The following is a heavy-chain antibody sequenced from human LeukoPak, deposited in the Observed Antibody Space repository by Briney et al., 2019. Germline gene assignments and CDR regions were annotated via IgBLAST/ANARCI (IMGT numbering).Heavy chain of an antibody. D-gene: IGHD6-13*01. CDR2: INHSGST. V-gene: IGHV4-34*01. CDR3: ARVIPPIAAAGSYYYYYYMDV. CDR1: GGSFSGYY. Sequence: SETLSLTCAVYGGSFSGYYWSWIRQPPGKGLEWIGEINHSGSTNYNPSLKSRVTISVDTSKNQFSLKLSSVTAADTAVYYCARVIPPIAAAGSYYYYYYMDVWGKGTTVTVSS. J-gene: IGHJ6*03.